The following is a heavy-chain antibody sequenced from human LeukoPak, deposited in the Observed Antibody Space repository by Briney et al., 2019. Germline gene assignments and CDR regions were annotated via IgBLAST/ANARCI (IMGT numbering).Heavy chain of an antibody. CDR1: GFTFSSYA. Sequence: PGGSLRLSCAASGFTFSSYAISWARQLPGKGLVWVSRISPTGSTTSYADSVKGRFTVSRDNAKNTLYLQVNNLRAEDTAVYYCARGPNSNWSGLDFWGQGTLLTVSS. CDR2: ISPTGSTT. V-gene: IGHV3-74*01. D-gene: IGHD6-6*01. CDR3: ARGPNSNWSGLDF. J-gene: IGHJ4*02.